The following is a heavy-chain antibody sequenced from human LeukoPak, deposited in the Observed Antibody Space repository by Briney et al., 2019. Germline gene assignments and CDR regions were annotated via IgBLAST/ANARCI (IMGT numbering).Heavy chain of an antibody. J-gene: IGHJ4*02. D-gene: IGHD6-19*01. CDR2: IRYDGSNK. CDR3: AKGPLYSSGWYTDY. Sequence: PGGSLRLSCAVSGFTFSSYGMHWVRQAPGKGLEWVAFIRYDGSNKYYADSVKGRFTISRDNSKNTLYLQMNSLRAEDTAVYYCAKGPLYSSGWYTDYWGQGTLVTVSS. V-gene: IGHV3-30*02. CDR1: GFTFSSYG.